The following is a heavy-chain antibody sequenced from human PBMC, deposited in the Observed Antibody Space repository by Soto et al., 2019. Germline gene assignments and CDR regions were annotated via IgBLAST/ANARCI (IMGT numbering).Heavy chain of an antibody. CDR1: GGSISNYY. J-gene: IGHJ4*02. V-gene: IGHV4-59*08. D-gene: IGHD2-2*01. CDR3: ARHVVPAANYFDC. CDR2: IYYTGST. Sequence: QVQLQESGPGLVKPSETLSLTCTVSGGSISNYYWSWIRQPPGKGLEWIAYIYYTGSTNYNPSLTSRVTVALDTSKHRGSLKLSSVTAADTAVYYCARHVVPAANYFDCWGQGTLVTVSS.